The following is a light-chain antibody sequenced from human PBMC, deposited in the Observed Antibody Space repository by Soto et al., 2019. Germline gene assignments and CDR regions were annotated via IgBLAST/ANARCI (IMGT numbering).Light chain of an antibody. J-gene: IGKJ3*01. CDR1: ESVHSN. CDR2: YAS. CDR3: QHYSNWPPT. Sequence: EMVMTQSPATLSVSPGERVTLSCRASESVHSNLAWYQQKPGQGPSLLIYYASTRVTGFPDRFSGSGSGTECTLTISSLQSEDFGVYYCQHYSNWPPTFGPGTKVEIK. V-gene: IGKV3-15*01.